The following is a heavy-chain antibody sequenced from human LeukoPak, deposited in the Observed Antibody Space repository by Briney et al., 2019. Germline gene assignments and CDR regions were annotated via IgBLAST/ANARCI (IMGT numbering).Heavy chain of an antibody. J-gene: IGHJ4*02. CDR2: INPSGGST. V-gene: IGHV1-46*01. Sequence: ASVKVSCKASGYTFTSYNMHWVRQAPGQGLEWMGIINPSGGSTSYAQEFQGRVTMTRDTSTRTVYMELSSLTSEDTAVYYCARTVGADLYYCDNWGQGTLVTVSS. CDR1: GYTFTSYN. D-gene: IGHD1-26*01. CDR3: ARTVGADLYYCDN.